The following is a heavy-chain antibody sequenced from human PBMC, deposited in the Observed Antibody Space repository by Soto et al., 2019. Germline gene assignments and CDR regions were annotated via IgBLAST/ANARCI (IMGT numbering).Heavy chain of an antibody. CDR3: VHRRRRTGSWSTGDFDY. J-gene: IGHJ4*02. CDR2: IYWDDDK. Sequence: QITLRESGPPVLKSTETLTLTCTFSGVSLTTNGVGVGWIRQSPGRAPEWLAIIYWDDDKRYSPSLQNRLTITKDAPKKQVVLRLTYMDPVDTATYFCVHRRRRTGSWSTGDFDYWGQETPVTVFS. CDR1: GVSLTTNGVG. D-gene: IGHD6-13*01. V-gene: IGHV2-5*02.